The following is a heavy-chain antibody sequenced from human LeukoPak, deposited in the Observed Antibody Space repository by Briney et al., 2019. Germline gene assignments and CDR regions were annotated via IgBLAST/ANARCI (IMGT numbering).Heavy chain of an antibody. CDR3: ARGVPAAILSYYFDY. V-gene: IGHV1-69*13. CDR2: LIPIFGTA. CDR1: GGTFSSYA. J-gene: IGHJ4*02. Sequence: ASVKVSCKASGGTFSSYAISWVRQAPGQGLEWMGGLIPIFGTANYAQKFQGRVTITADESTSTAYMELSSLGSEDTAVYYCARGVPAAILSYYFDYWGQGTLVTVSS. D-gene: IGHD2-2*01.